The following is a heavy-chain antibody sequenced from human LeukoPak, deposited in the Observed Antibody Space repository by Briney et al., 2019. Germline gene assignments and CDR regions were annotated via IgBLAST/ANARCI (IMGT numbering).Heavy chain of an antibody. Sequence: GGSLRLSCAASGFTFSDYYMSWIRQAPGKGLEWVSAISPTGYSTFSADSVQGRFTVSRDNSKNTLYLQMNSLRAEDTAVYYCARKILPVPGNNCFDPWGQGTLVTVSS. CDR3: ARKILPVPGNNCFDP. V-gene: IGHV3-23*01. CDR1: GFTFSDYY. D-gene: IGHD2-2*01. CDR2: ISPTGYST. J-gene: IGHJ5*02.